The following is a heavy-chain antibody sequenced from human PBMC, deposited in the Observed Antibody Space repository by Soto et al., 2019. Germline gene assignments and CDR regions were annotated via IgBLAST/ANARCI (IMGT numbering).Heavy chain of an antibody. CDR3: ARLGITGTSYYLDF. D-gene: IGHD1-7*01. V-gene: IGHV1-46*01. J-gene: IGHJ4*02. CDR1: GYTFTNYY. Sequence: QVQLVQSGAEVKKPGASVRLSCKASGYTFTNYYLHWVRQAPGQGLEWMGIINPRGGAATYSQKFQGRVTMTSDTSTSTVYMELGSLTSDDTAVYYCARLGITGTSYYLDFWGQGALVTVSS. CDR2: INPRGGAA.